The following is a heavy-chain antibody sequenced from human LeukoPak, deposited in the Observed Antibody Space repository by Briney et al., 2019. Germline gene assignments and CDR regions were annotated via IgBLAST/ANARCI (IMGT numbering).Heavy chain of an antibody. Sequence: GGSLRLSCAASGFTFGNAWMSWVRQAPGKGLEWVAVISSDGRYKYYAGFVKVRFTISRDNSRNTLYLQMNSLTTEDTALYYCAKDWGSEFASGSSYLDYWGQGTLVTVS. CDR2: ISSDGRYK. CDR3: AKDWGSEFASGSSYLDY. V-gene: IGHV3-30*18. CDR1: GFTFGNAW. D-gene: IGHD3-10*01. J-gene: IGHJ4*02.